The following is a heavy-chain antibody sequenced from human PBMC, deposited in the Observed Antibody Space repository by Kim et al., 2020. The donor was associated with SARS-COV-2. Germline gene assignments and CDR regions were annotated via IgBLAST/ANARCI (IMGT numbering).Heavy chain of an antibody. D-gene: IGHD3-22*01. J-gene: IGHJ4*02. CDR2: IDQDGSEK. CDR1: GFTFSSYW. CDR3: ARYPRVGVTAFDY. Sequence: GGSLRLSCVASGFTFSSYWMSWVRQAPGKGLEWVANIDQDGSEKNYVDSVKGRFTISRDNAKNSLSLQMNSLRAEDTAVYYCARYPRVGVTAFDYWGQGTLVTVSS. V-gene: IGHV3-7*01.